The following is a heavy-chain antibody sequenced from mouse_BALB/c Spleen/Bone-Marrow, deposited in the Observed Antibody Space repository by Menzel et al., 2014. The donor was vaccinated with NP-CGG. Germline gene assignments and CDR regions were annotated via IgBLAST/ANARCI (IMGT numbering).Heavy chain of an antibody. D-gene: IGHD2-3*01. J-gene: IGHJ3*01. CDR2: IDPSDSYT. CDR1: GYTFTSYW. Sequence: QVQLQQSGAELVKPGASVKLSCKASGYTFTSYWMHWVKQRPGQGLEWIGEIDPSDSYTNYNQKFQGKATLTVDKSFSTAYMQLSSLTSEDSAVYYCARYGGYFPWFAYWGQGTLVTVSA. CDR3: ARYGGYFPWFAY. V-gene: IGHV1-69*02.